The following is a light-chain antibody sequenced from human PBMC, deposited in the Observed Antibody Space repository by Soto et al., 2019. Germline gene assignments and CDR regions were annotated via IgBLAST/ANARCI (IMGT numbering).Light chain of an antibody. V-gene: IGLV2-14*03. CDR1: SSYVGGYNY. Sequence: QSVLTQPASVSGSPGQSITISCTGTSSYVGGYNYVSWYQHHPGKAPKLMIYDVSNRPSGVSNRFSGSKSGNTASLSISGLQPEDESDYYCSSYRTSNTRLXVCGTGTKVTVL. J-gene: IGLJ1*01. CDR3: SSYRTSNTRLXV. CDR2: DVS.